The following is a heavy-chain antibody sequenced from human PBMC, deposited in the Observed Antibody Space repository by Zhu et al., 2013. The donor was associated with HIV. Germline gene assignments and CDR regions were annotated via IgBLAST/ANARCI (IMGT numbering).Heavy chain of an antibody. CDR3: ARGTPYHY. CDR1: GGSISSSSYY. V-gene: IGHV4-39*07. CDR2: ISYSGST. J-gene: IGHJ4*02. Sequence: QVQLQESGPGLVKPSETLSLTCTVSGGSISSSSYYWGWIRQPPGKGLEYIGSISYSGSTYYNPSLKSRVTISVDTSKNQFSLKLSSVTAADTAVYYCARGTPYHYWGQGTLVTVSS.